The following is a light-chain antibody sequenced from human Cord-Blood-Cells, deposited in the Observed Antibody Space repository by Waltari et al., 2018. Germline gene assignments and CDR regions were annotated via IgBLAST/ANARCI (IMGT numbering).Light chain of an antibody. CDR1: SSDVGGYNY. CDR3: SSYAGSNNFVV. J-gene: IGLJ2*01. CDR2: EVS. V-gene: IGLV2-8*01. Sequence: QSALTQPPSASGSPGQSVTISCTGTSSDVGGYNYVSWYQQHPGKAPKLMIYEVSKRPSGAPDRFSGSKSVNTASLTVSGLQAEDEADYDCSSYAGSNNFVVFGGGTKLTVL.